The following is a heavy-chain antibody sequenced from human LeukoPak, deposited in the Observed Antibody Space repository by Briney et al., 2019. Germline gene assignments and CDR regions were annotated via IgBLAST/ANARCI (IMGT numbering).Heavy chain of an antibody. CDR1: GGSFSGYY. V-gene: IGHV4-34*01. CDR3: ARRSVGWVDY. CDR2: INHSGST. J-gene: IGHJ4*02. D-gene: IGHD3-16*01. Sequence: SETLSLTCAVYGGSFSGYYWSWICQPPGEGLEWIGEINHSGSTNYNPSLKSRVTILVDTSKNQFSLRLSSVTAADTAVYYCARRSVGWVDYWGQGTLVTVSS.